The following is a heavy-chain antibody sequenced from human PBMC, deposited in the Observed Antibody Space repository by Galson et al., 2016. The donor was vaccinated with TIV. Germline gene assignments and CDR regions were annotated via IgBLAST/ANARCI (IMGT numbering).Heavy chain of an antibody. V-gene: IGHV1-24*01. Sequence: SVKVSCKVSGYSLTEVVMHWVRQAPGKGLEWMGGFDPEVGKTIYAQKLEGRVTMTADTSTDTAYMELGSLRFEDTAIYYCATVAWFRGLSLDNWGQGTQVTVSS. CDR3: ATVAWFRGLSLDN. J-gene: IGHJ4*02. CDR2: FDPEVGKT. CDR1: GYSLTEVV. D-gene: IGHD3-22*01.